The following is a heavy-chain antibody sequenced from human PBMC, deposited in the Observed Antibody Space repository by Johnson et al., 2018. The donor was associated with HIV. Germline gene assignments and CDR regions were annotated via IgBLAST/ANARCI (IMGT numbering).Heavy chain of an antibody. J-gene: IGHJ3*02. D-gene: IGHD1-26*01. CDR3: AKDGDHSGSPPEAFDI. V-gene: IGHV3-30-3*01. CDR2: ISYDGSNK. Sequence: QVQLVESGGGVVQPGRSLRLSCAASGFTFSSYAMHWVRQAPGKGLEWVAVISYDGSNKYYADSVKGRFTISRDNSKNTLYLQMNSLRAEDTAVYYCAKDGDHSGSPPEAFDIWGQGTMVTVSS. CDR1: GFTFSSYA.